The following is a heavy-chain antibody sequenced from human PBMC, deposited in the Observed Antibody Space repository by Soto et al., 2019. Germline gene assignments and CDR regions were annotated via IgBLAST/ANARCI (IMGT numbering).Heavy chain of an antibody. V-gene: IGHV4-30-4*01. CDR1: GGSISSGGYY. D-gene: IGHD3-22*01. J-gene: IGHJ6*02. CDR2: IYYSGST. CDR3: ARVVIKTSHYYYYGMDV. Sequence: PSETLSLTCTVSGGSISSGGYYWSWTPQPPGKGLEWIWYIYYSGSTYYNPSLNSRVTISVDTSKNQFSLKLSSVNAADTDVYYCARVVIKTSHYYYYGMDVWGQGTTVTVSS.